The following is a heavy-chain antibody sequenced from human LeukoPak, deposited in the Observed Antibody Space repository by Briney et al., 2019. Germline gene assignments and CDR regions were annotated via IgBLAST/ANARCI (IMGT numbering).Heavy chain of an antibody. Sequence: GGSLRLSCAASGFTFDDYGMSWVRQAPGKGLEWVSGINWNGGSTGYADSVKGRFTISRDNAKNSLYLQMNSLRAEDTAMYYCARASNYDFWSGYYLLDYWGQGPLVTVSS. CDR1: GFTFDDYG. D-gene: IGHD3-3*01. J-gene: IGHJ4*02. CDR3: ARASNYDFWSGYYLLDY. CDR2: INWNGGST. V-gene: IGHV3-20*04.